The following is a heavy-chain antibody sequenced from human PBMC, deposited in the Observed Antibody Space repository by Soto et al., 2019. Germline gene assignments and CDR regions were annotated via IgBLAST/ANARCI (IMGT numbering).Heavy chain of an antibody. CDR3: ARAGSSVWYFDL. D-gene: IGHD1-26*01. Sequence: QVQLQESGPGLVKPSQTLSLICIVSGGSISSGGYYWSWIRQHPGKGLEWIGYILYSGSTYYNPSLKSRVTISLETSTTQFSLQLSSVTAADTAVYYCARAGSSVWYFDLWGRGTLLTVSS. CDR1: GGSISSGGYY. CDR2: ILYSGST. J-gene: IGHJ2*01. V-gene: IGHV4-31*03.